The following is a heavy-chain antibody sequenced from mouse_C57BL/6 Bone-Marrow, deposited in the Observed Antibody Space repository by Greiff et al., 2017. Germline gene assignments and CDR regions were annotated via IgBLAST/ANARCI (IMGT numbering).Heavy chain of an antibody. V-gene: IGHV1-69*01. CDR1: GYTFTGYW. J-gene: IGHJ3*01. Sequence: QVQLKESGAELVMPGASVKLSCTASGYTFTGYWMHWVKQRPGQGLEWIGEIDPSDSYTKYTPKFKGKSTLTADKSSSTAYMQLSSLTAEDSAVYYWASPGFAYGGQGTLVTVS. CDR3: ASPGFAY. CDR2: IDPSDSYT.